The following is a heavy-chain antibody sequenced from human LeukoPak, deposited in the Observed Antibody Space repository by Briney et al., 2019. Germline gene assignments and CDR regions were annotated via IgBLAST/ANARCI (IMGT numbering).Heavy chain of an antibody. D-gene: IGHD3-3*01. CDR3: VRLVDLGAFDI. J-gene: IGHJ3*02. Sequence: PGGSLRLSCAASGFTFSSYSMSWVRQAPGKGLEWMGIIYPGDSDTRYGPSFQGQVTVSADKSASTAYLQWSSLKASDTAMYYCVRLVDLGAFDIWGQGTMVTVSS. CDR1: GFTFSSYS. CDR2: IYPGDSDT. V-gene: IGHV5-51*01.